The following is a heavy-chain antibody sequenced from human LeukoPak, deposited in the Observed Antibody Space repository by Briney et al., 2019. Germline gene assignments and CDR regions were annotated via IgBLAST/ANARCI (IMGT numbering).Heavy chain of an antibody. J-gene: IGHJ4*02. CDR1: GFTFSNYA. CDR3: ARDIVTGPFVISLDS. V-gene: IGHV3-23*01. Sequence: GGSLRLSCAASGFTFSNYAMSWVRQAPGKGLEWVSAIRGSGYTTYYAGSVKGRFTISRDNSKNTLYLQMNSLRAEDTAVYYCARDIVTGPFVISLDSWGQGTLVTVSS. D-gene: IGHD3-9*01. CDR2: IRGSGYTT.